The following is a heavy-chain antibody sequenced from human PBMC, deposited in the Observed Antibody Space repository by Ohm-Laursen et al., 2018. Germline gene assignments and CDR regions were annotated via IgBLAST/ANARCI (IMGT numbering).Heavy chain of an antibody. V-gene: IGHV1-2*02. J-gene: IGHJ4*02. Sequence: SVTVSCKASGSTFTSYHMHWVRQAPGHGLEWLGWINPDSGDTNYAQKFQGRVTMTRDTSISTAYMEVSRLRSDDTAVYYCARSRYKWNYGYFDYWGQGTLVIVSS. D-gene: IGHD1-7*01. CDR1: GSTFTSYH. CDR3: ARSRYKWNYGYFDY. CDR2: INPDSGDT.